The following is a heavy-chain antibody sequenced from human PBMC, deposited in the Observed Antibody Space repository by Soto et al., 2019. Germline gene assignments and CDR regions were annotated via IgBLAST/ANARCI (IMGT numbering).Heavy chain of an antibody. CDR2: IDWDDDK. V-gene: IGHV2-70*01. Sequence: SGPTLVNPTQTLTLTCTFSGFSLSTSGMCVSWIRQPPGKALEWLALIDWDDDKYYSTSLKTRLTISKDTSKNQVVLTMTNMDPVDTATYYCARIRGDSSGYLPSGFDYWGQGTLVTVSS. D-gene: IGHD3-22*01. CDR1: GFSLSTSGMC. J-gene: IGHJ4*02. CDR3: ARIRGDSSGYLPSGFDY.